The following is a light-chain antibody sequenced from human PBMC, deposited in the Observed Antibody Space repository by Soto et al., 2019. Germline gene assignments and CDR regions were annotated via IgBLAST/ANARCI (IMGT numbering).Light chain of an antibody. V-gene: IGKV1-5*01. CDR2: DAS. J-gene: IGKJ1*01. CDR3: QQYTSYSRA. Sequence: DIQMTQSPSTLSASVGDRVTITCRASQSISHFLAWYQQKPGKVPKLLIYDASNLGSGVPSRFSGSGSGTDFTLTISGLQPDDFTTYYWQQYTSYSRAFVQGTKVDIK. CDR1: QSISHF.